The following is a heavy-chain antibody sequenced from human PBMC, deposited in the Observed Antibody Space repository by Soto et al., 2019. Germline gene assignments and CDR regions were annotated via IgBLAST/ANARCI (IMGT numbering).Heavy chain of an antibody. D-gene: IGHD3-10*01. CDR3: ATSGVDSRFYFDC. V-gene: IGHV3-74*01. J-gene: IGHJ4*02. Sequence: GGSLRLPCAASGFTFTTFSSYWMHWVRQTPGQGLVWVSRINGDGSRATYADSVKGRFTISRDNAQNTLYLQMDSLRAEDTAMYYCATSGVDSRFYFDCWGQGTPVIVSS. CDR2: INGDGSRA. CDR1: GFTFTTFSSYW.